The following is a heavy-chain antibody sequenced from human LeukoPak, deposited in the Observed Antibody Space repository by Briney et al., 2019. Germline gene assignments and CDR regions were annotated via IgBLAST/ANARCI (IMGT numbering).Heavy chain of an antibody. CDR1: GGSISSYY. CDR3: ARGGPTIAARRTFDY. Sequence: SETLSLTXTVSGGSISSYYWSCIWQTPGKGLEWIGHIYSSGSTNYKPSLKSRVTMSVDTSKNQFSLKLTSVTAADTAVYYCARGGPTIAARRTFDYWGQGTLVTVSS. J-gene: IGHJ4*02. D-gene: IGHD6-6*01. V-gene: IGHV4-59*01. CDR2: IYSSGST.